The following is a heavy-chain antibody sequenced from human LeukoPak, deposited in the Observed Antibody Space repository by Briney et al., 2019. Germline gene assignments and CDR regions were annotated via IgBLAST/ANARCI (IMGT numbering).Heavy chain of an antibody. Sequence: PGESLKISCKGSGYSFTSYWIGWVRQMPGKGLEWMGIIYPGDSDTRYSPSFQGQVTISADKSISTAYLQWSSLKASDTAMYYCARRGRRLQPAYYGMDVWGQGTTVTVSS. D-gene: IGHD5-24*01. CDR2: IYPGDSDT. CDR1: GYSFTSYW. V-gene: IGHV5-51*01. CDR3: ARRGRRLQPAYYGMDV. J-gene: IGHJ6*02.